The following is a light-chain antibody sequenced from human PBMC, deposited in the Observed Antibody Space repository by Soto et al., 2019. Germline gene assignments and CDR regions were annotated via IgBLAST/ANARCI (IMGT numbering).Light chain of an antibody. J-gene: IGKJ4*01. CDR1: QSVSSY. CDR2: DAS. CDR3: QQRSNWLLT. Sequence: EIVFTQSPATLSLSPGERATLSCRASQSVSSYLAWYQQTPGQAPRLLIYDASNRDTGIPARFSGSGSGTDFTLPISSLEPEDFAVYYCQQRSNWLLTFGGGTKVDIK. V-gene: IGKV3-11*01.